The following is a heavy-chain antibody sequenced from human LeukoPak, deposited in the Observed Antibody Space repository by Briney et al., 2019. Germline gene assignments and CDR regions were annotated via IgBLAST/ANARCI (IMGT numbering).Heavy chain of an antibody. Sequence: VELGGSLRLSCVASGITFSNYAVSWVRQAPEKGLDWVSVISGSAHKIRYADSVKGRFTISRDNAKNSLYLQMNSLRAEDTAVYYCARDPDYGGNSFVFDYWGQGTLATVSS. J-gene: IGHJ4*02. CDR1: GITFSNYA. D-gene: IGHD4-23*01. CDR3: ARDPDYGGNSFVFDY. V-gene: IGHV3-23*01. CDR2: ISGSAHKI.